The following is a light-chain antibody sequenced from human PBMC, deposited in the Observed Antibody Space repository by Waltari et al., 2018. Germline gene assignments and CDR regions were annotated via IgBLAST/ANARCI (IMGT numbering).Light chain of an antibody. CDR3: SSYASSSALA. J-gene: IGLJ2*01. CDR1: SSDGGSYNF. Sequence: QSALTQPDSVSGSPGQSITISCTGTSSDGGSYNFVSWYQQHPGKAPTLIIYDVNNRPSGVSNRFSGSKSGNTASLTISGLQAEDEADYYCSSYASSSALAFGGGTTLTVL. CDR2: DVN. V-gene: IGLV2-14*01.